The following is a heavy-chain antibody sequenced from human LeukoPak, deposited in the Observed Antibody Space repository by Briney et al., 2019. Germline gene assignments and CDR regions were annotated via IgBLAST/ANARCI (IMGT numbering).Heavy chain of an antibody. CDR3: ARDCSSTSCYTSGGAFDI. CDR1: GGTFSSYA. CDR2: IIPIFGTA. Sequence: GASVKVSCKASGGTFSSYAISWVRQAPGQGLEWMGGIIPIFGTANYAQKFQGRVTITADESTSTAYMELSSLRSEDTAVYYCARDCSSTSCYTSGGAFDIWGQGTMVTVSS. D-gene: IGHD2-2*02. V-gene: IGHV1-69*13. J-gene: IGHJ3*02.